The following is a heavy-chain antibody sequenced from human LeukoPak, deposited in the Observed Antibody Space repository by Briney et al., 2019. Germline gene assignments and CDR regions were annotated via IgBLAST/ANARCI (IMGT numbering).Heavy chain of an antibody. J-gene: IGHJ4*02. CDR3: ARGHTAVTRHFDF. Sequence: GGSLRLSCAASGFTFSSYSMNWVRQAPGKGLEWVSSISSSSSYIYYADSVKGRFTISRDDAKNLPYLGMNSLRAEDTAVYYCARGHTAVTRHFDFWGQGTLVTVSS. CDR1: GFTFSSYS. D-gene: IGHD4-17*01. CDR2: ISSSSSYI. V-gene: IGHV3-21*01.